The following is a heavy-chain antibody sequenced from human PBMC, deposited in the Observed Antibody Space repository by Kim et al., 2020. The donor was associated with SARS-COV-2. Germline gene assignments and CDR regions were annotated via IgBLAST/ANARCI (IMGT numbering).Heavy chain of an antibody. Sequence: GGSLRLSCAASGFTFNNYGMHWARQAPGKGLEWVASISSSGSLKYYADSVEGRFTISRDNSKNTLYLEMNSLRSEDTAIYYCAKDGGQHRLLWYFLDDWGLGTLVTVSS. V-gene: IGHV3-30*18. D-gene: IGHD3-16*01. J-gene: IGHJ4*02. CDR3: AKDGGQHRLLWYFLDD. CDR2: ISSSGSLK. CDR1: GFTFNNYG.